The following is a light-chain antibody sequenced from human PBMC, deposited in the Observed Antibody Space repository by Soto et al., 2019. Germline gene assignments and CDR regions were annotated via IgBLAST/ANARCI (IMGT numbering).Light chain of an antibody. Sequence: EIVLTQSPGTLSLSPGERATLSYRASQSVSSSYLAWYQQKPGQAPRPLIYDASSRATGIPDRFSGSGSGTDFILTISRLEPEYFAVYYCLHYGSSPYTFGQGTKLEIK. V-gene: IGKV3-20*01. CDR2: DAS. CDR3: LHYGSSPYT. CDR1: QSVSSSY. J-gene: IGKJ2*01.